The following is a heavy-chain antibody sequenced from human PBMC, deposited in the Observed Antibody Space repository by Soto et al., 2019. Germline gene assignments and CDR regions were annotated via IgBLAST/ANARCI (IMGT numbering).Heavy chain of an antibody. CDR1: GYRFPSYA. J-gene: IGHJ5*02. CDR2: INAGNGNT. V-gene: IGHV1-3*01. D-gene: IGHD1-26*01. CDR3: ARPSGSSYWFDP. Sequence: ASVKLSCKASGYRFPSYAFHWLRQAHGQRLEWMGWINAGNGNTKYSQKFQGRVTITRDTSASTAYMELSSLRSEDTAVYYCARPSGSSYWFDPWGQGTLVTVSS.